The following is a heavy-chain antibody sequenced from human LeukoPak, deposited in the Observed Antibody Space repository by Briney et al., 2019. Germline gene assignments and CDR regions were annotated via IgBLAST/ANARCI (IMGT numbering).Heavy chain of an antibody. V-gene: IGHV3-21*01. Sequence: PGGSLRLSCAASGFTFSSYSMNWVRQAPGKGLEWVSSISSNTKYIYYVDSVKGRFTISRVNAKSSLYLQMNSLRAEDTAVYYCARAYPYYYYGMDVWGQGTTDTVSS. CDR3: ARAYPYYYYGMDV. CDR2: ISSNTKYI. D-gene: IGHD2-2*02. CDR1: GFTFSSYS. J-gene: IGHJ6*02.